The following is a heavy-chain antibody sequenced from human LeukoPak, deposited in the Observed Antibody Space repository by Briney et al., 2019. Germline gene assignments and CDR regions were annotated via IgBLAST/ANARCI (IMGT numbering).Heavy chain of an antibody. V-gene: IGHV3-53*01. CDR1: GFTVSSNY. CDR2: IYSGGST. Sequence: PGGSLRLSCAVSGFTVSSNYMSWVRQAPGKGLEWVSTIYSGGSTYYVDSVKGRLTISRDNSKNTLYLQMNSLRAEDTAVYYCARGYTRYYFDYWGQGTLVTVSS. J-gene: IGHJ4*02. D-gene: IGHD2-2*02. CDR3: ARGYTRYYFDY.